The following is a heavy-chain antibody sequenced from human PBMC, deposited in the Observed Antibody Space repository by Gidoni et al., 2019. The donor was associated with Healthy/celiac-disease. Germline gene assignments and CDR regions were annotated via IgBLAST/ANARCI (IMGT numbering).Heavy chain of an antibody. CDR3: ARAHLSTDYSSSWYVNWFDP. CDR1: GGTFSSYA. CDR2: IIPIFGTA. D-gene: IGHD6-13*01. V-gene: IGHV1-69*06. Sequence: QVQLVQSGAEVKKPGSSVKVSCKASGGTFSSYAISWVRQATGQGLEWMGGIIPIFGTANYAQKFQGRVTITADKSTSTAYMELSSLRSEDTAVYYCARAHLSTDYSSSWYVNWFDPWGQGTLVTVSS. J-gene: IGHJ5*02.